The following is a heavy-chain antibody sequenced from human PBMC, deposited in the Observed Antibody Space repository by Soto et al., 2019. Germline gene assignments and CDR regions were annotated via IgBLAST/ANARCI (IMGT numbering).Heavy chain of an antibody. CDR1: GGSISTVT. Sequence: QVQLQESGPVLVKPSQTLSLTCTVSGGSISTVTYAWIRQPPDKGLEWIGHIYSGGNIYYNPSLRGRVTISVDTSKNQFSLNLNSVSAADTAVYYCTKGPSGDKVDSWGQGTLVTVSS. J-gene: IGHJ4*02. D-gene: IGHD7-27*01. V-gene: IGHV4-30-4*01. CDR3: TKGPSGDKVDS. CDR2: IYSGGNI.